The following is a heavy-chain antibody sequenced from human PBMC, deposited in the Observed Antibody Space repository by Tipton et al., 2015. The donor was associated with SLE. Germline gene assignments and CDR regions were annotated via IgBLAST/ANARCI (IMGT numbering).Heavy chain of an antibody. CDR1: GYSISSGYY. Sequence: LRLSCAVSGYSISSGYYWGWIRQPPGKGLEWIGYIYYSGSTNYNPSLKSRVTISVDTSKNQFSLKLSSVTAADTAVYYCARVGLYYYYMDVWGKGTTVTVSS. V-gene: IGHV4-38-2*01. CDR2: IYYSGST. CDR3: ARVGLYYYYMDV. D-gene: IGHD1-26*01. J-gene: IGHJ6*03.